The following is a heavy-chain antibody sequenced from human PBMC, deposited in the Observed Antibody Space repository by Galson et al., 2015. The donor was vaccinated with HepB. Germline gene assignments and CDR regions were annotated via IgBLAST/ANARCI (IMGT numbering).Heavy chain of an antibody. Sequence: SVKVSCKASGYTFTSYGISWVRQAPGQGLEWMGWISAYNGNTNYAQKLQGRVTMTTDTSTSTAYMELRSLRSDDTAVYYCARVSRVVPAAKWGGDAFDIWSQGTMVTVSS. V-gene: IGHV1-18*01. J-gene: IGHJ3*02. CDR1: GYTFTSYG. CDR3: ARVSRVVPAAKWGGDAFDI. CDR2: ISAYNGNT. D-gene: IGHD2-2*01.